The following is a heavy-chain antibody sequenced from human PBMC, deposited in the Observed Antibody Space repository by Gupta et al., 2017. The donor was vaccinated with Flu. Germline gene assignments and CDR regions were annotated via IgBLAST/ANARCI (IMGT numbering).Heavy chain of an antibody. Sequence: QEPLVPSGAEVKKPGASVPVSCRASGYSFTTYEINWLRQAPGQGLEWMGRVNPSGGNTDYAQKFQGRGSMKRNTSTSTAYMELSGLRSEDTAVYYCARFKEWFRPKKVGMDVWGKGTTVTVSS. CDR1: GYSFTTYE. J-gene: IGHJ6*04. D-gene: IGHD3-3*01. CDR3: ARFKEWFRPKKVGMDV. V-gene: IGHV1-8*01. CDR2: VNPSGGNT.